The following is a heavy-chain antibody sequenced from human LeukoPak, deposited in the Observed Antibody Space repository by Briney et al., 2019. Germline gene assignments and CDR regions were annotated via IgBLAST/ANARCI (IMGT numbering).Heavy chain of an antibody. D-gene: IGHD6-13*01. CDR3: AREGQQLATWYYGMDV. CDR1: GFTFSSYE. V-gene: IGHV3-48*03. J-gene: IGHJ6*04. Sequence: GGSLRLSCAASGFTFSSYEMNWVRQAPGKGLEWVPYISSSGSTIYYADSVKGRFTISRDNAKNSLYLQMNSLRAEDTAVYYCAREGQQLATWYYGMDVWGKGTTVTVSS. CDR2: ISSSGSTI.